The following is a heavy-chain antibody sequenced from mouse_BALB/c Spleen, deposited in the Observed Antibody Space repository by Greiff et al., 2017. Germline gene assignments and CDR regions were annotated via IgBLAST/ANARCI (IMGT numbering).Heavy chain of an antibody. D-gene: IGHD1-1*01. V-gene: IGHV1-82*01. CDR1: GYAFSSSW. J-gene: IGHJ2*01. Sequence: VQLQQSGPELVKPGASVKISCKASGYAFSSSWMNWVKQRPGQGLEWIGRIYPGDGDTNYNGKFKGKATLTADKSSSTAYMQLSSLTSVDSAVYFCAIYSYFDYWGQGTTLTVSS. CDR2: IYPGDGDT. CDR3: AIYSYFDY.